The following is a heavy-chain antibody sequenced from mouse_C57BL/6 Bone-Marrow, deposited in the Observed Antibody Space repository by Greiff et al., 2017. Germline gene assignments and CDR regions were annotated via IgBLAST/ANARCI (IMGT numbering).Heavy chain of an antibody. J-gene: IGHJ2*01. Sequence: QVQLKQSGAELVRPGASVTLSCKASGYTFTDYEMHWVKQTPVHGLEWIGAIDPETGGTDYNQKFKGKAILSADKSSSTAYMELRSLKSLDSAVYDWSTTVAATPYYFDYWGQGTTLTVSS. CDR3: STTVAATPYYFDY. V-gene: IGHV1-15*01. D-gene: IGHD1-1*01. CDR1: GYTFTDYE. CDR2: IDPETGGT.